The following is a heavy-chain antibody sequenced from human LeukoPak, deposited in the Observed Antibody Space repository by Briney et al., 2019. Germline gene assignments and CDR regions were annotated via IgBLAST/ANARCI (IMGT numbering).Heavy chain of an antibody. CDR3: ARVKTMIVVVRLFDY. Sequence: ASVKVSCKASGYTFTGYYMHWVRQAPGQGLEWMGWINPNSGGTNYAQKFQGRVTMTRDTSISTAFMDLSRLRSDDTAVYYCARVKTMIVVVRLFDYWGQGTQVTVSS. D-gene: IGHD3-22*01. CDR2: INPNSGGT. CDR1: GYTFTGYY. V-gene: IGHV1-2*02. J-gene: IGHJ4*02.